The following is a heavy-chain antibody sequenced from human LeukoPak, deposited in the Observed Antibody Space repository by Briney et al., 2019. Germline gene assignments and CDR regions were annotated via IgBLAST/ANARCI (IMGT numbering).Heavy chain of an antibody. CDR3: AKVVGGGGSGRRGSYYFDY. D-gene: IGHD1-26*01. CDR1: GFTFSSYA. J-gene: IGHJ4*02. Sequence: QSGGSLRLSCAASGFTFSSYAMSWVRQAPGKGLEWVSAISGSGGSTYYADSVKGRFTISRDNSKNTLYLQMNSLRAEDTAVYYCAKVVGGGGSGRRGSYYFDYWGQGTLVTVSS. V-gene: IGHV3-23*01. CDR2: ISGSGGST.